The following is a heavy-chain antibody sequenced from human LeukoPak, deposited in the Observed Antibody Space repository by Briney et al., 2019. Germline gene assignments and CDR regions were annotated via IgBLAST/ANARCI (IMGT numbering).Heavy chain of an antibody. Sequence: SQTLSLTCTVSGGSINSGSYYWIWIRQPAGKGLEWIGRIYTSGSTNYNVSLNSRVTISMDTSKNQFSLKLSSVTAADTAVYYCARRLAGATTFLDVWGQGTLVTVSS. J-gene: IGHJ3*01. D-gene: IGHD1-26*01. CDR3: ARRLAGATTFLDV. CDR2: IYTSGST. CDR1: GGSINSGSYY. V-gene: IGHV4-61*02.